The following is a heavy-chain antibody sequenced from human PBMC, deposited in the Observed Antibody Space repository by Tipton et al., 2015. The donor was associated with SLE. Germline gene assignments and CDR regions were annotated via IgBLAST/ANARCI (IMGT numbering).Heavy chain of an antibody. CDR2: ISYDGSNK. J-gene: IGHJ4*02. V-gene: IGHV3-30-3*01. CDR3: ATHRRWSSPLDS. D-gene: IGHD2-15*01. Sequence: SLRLSCAASGFTFSSYAMYWVRQAPGKGLEWVAVISYDGSNKYYADSVKGRFTISRDNSKNTLYLQMNSLRSDDTAVYYCATHRRWSSPLDSWGQGTLVIVTA. CDR1: GFTFSSYA.